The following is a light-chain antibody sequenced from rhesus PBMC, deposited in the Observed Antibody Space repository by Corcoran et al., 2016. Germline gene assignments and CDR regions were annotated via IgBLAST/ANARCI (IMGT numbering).Light chain of an antibody. CDR1: QDISCF. V-gene: IGKV1-28*02. Sequence: DIQMTQSPSSLSASVGDTVTITCRASQDISCFLDWFQQKSGIAPKLLIYAATTLQSGVPSRFSGSGTGTDFTLTISSLPPEDFATYYCQQYKSYPLTCGGGTKVEIK. CDR3: QQYKSYPLT. CDR2: AAT. J-gene: IGKJ4*01.